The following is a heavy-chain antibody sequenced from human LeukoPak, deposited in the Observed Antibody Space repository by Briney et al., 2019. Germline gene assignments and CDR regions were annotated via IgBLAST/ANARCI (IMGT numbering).Heavy chain of an antibody. D-gene: IGHD2-2*01. CDR3: SIVVVPAAKLYYFDY. Sequence: SVKVSCKASGGAFGSYAISWVRQAPGQGLEWMGGFIPIFGPANYAQKYQGRVTITADESTSTAYMELSSLSSEDTAVYYCSIVVVPAAKLYYFDYWGQGTLVTVSS. CDR1: GGAFGSYA. J-gene: IGHJ4*02. CDR2: FIPIFGPA. V-gene: IGHV1-69*13.